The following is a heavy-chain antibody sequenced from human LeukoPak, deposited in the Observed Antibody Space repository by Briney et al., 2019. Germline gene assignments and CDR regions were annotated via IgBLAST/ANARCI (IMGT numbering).Heavy chain of an antibody. CDR3: ARGMGNDAFDI. V-gene: IGHV3-53*01. J-gene: IGHJ3*02. D-gene: IGHD7-27*01. CDR2: IYSGGST. Sequence: GGSLRLSCAASGFTVSSNYMSWVRQAPGKGQEWVSVIYSGGSTYYADSVKGRFTISRDNSKNTLYLQMNSLRAEDTAVYYCARGMGNDAFDIWGQGTMVTVSS. CDR1: GFTVSSNY.